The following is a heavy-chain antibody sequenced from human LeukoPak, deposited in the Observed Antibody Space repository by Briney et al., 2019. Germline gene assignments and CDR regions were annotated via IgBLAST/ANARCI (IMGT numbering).Heavy chain of an antibody. CDR3: ATARPGYSSGWYLDY. CDR2: FDPEDGET. CDR1: GYTLTELS. D-gene: IGHD6-19*01. Sequence: ASVKVSRKVSGYTLTELSMHWVRQAPGKGLEWMGGFDPEDGETIYAQKLQGRVTMTEDTSTDTAYMELSSLRSEDTAVYYCATARPGYSSGWYLDYWGQGTLVTVSS. J-gene: IGHJ4*02. V-gene: IGHV1-24*01.